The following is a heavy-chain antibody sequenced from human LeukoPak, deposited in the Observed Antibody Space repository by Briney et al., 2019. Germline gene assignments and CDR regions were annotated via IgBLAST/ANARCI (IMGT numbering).Heavy chain of an antibody. CDR1: GFTFSSYW. Sequence: GGPLRLSCAASGFTFSSYWMHWVRQAPGKGLVWVSRIKSDGSTRYADSVKGRFTISRDNVKNTVSLQMNSLRAEDTGVYYCARAPSEIGGYYPEYFRHWGQGTLVTVSP. D-gene: IGHD3-22*01. CDR3: ARAPSEIGGYYPEYFRH. V-gene: IGHV3-74*01. J-gene: IGHJ1*01. CDR2: IKSDGST.